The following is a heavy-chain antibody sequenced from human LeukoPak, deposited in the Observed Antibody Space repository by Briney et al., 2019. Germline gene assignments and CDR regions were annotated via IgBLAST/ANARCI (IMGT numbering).Heavy chain of an antibody. CDR2: IIPILGIA. D-gene: IGHD3-3*01. V-gene: IGHV1-69*04. CDR3: AGAYDFWGEDY. CDR1: GGTFSSYA. Sequence: SVKVSCKASGGTFSSYAISWVRQAPGQGLEWMGRIIPILGIANYAQKFQGRVTITADKSTSTAYMELSSLRSEDTAVYYCAGAYDFWGEDYWGQGTLVTVSS. J-gene: IGHJ4*02.